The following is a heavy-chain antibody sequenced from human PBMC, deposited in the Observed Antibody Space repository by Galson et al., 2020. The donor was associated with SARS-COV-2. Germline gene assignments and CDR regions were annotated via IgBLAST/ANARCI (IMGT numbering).Heavy chain of an antibody. V-gene: IGHV5-51*01. Sequence: GESLKISCKGSGNSFTSYWIGWVRQLPGKGLEWMGIIYHGDSDTRYSTSFQGQVTISADKSINTAYLQWSSLKASDTAMYYCARRTYGDYYFDYWGQGTLVTVSS. CDR2: IYHGDSDT. J-gene: IGHJ4*02. CDR3: ARRTYGDYYFDY. CDR1: GNSFTSYW. D-gene: IGHD4-17*01.